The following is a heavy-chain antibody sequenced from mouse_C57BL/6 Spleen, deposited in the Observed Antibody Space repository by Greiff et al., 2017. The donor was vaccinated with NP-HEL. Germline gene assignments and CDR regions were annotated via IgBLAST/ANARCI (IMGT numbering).Heavy chain of an antibody. J-gene: IGHJ4*01. Sequence: QVQLQQPGAELVMPGASVKLSCKASGYTFTSYWMHWVKQRPGQGLEWIGEIDPSDSYTNYNQKFKGKSTLTVDKSSSTAYMQLSSLTSEDSAVYYCSSSGYVRYAMDYWGQGTSVTVSS. CDR2: IDPSDSYT. CDR1: GYTFTSYW. V-gene: IGHV1-69*01. CDR3: SSSGYVRYAMDY. D-gene: IGHD3-2*02.